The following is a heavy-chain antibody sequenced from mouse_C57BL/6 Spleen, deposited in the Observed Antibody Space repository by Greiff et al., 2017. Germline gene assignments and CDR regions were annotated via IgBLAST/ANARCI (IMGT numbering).Heavy chain of an antibody. CDR3: ASSHYSSSAIDY. CDR2: INPSNGGT. D-gene: IGHD1-1*02. CDR1: GYTFTSYW. Sequence: VQLQQPGTELVKPGASVKLSCKASGYTFTSYWMHWVKQRPGQGLEWIGNINPSNGGTNYNEKFKSKATLTVDKSSSTAYMQLSSLTSEDSAGYCCASSHYSSSAIDYWGQGTSVTVSS. V-gene: IGHV1-53*01. J-gene: IGHJ4*01.